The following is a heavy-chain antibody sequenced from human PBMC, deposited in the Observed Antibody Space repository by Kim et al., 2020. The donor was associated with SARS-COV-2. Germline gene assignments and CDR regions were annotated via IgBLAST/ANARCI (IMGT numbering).Heavy chain of an antibody. Sequence: ASVKVSCMASGYTFTSYGITWVRQAPGQGLEWMGWISVYNGNTNYAQKLQGRVTMTTDTSTSTVYMELRSLRSDDTAIYYCARAEKRRSMIVEVTPYFPLFDYWGQGTLVTVSS. CDR2: ISVYNGNT. V-gene: IGHV1-18*01. CDR1: GYTFTSYG. CDR3: ARAEKRRSMIVEVTPYFPLFDY. J-gene: IGHJ4*02. D-gene: IGHD3-22*01.